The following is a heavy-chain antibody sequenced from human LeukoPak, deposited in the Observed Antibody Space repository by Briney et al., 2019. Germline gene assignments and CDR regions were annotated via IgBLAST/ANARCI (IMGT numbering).Heavy chain of an antibody. J-gene: IGHJ4*02. CDR2: ISGSGGST. V-gene: IGHV3-23*01. D-gene: IGHD5-24*01. CDR3: AKGIASDGYNFNRFDY. Sequence: GGSLRLSCAASGFTFSSYAMSWVRQTPGKGLEGVSAISGSGGSTYYADSVKGRFTISRDNSKNTLYLQMNSLRAEDTAVYYCAKGIASDGYNFNRFDYWGQGTLVTVSS. CDR1: GFTFSSYA.